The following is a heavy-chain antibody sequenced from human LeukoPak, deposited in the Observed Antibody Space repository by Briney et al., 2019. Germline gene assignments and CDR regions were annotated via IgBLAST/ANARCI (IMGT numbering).Heavy chain of an antibody. J-gene: IGHJ6*03. CDR3: ARGCTYYYDSSGFPPPYYYYYMDV. CDR2: MNPNSGNT. Sequence: GASVKVSCKASGYTFTSYDINWVRQATGQGLEWMGWMNPNSGNTGYAQKFQGRVTITRNTSISTAYMELSGLRSEDTAVYYCARGCTYYYDSSGFPPPYYYYYMDVWGKGTTVTISS. V-gene: IGHV1-8*03. D-gene: IGHD3-22*01. CDR1: GYTFTSYD.